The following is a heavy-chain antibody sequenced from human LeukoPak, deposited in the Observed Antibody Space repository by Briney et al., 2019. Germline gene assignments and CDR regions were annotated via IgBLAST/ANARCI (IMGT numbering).Heavy chain of an antibody. CDR3: ARPQYFFDY. J-gene: IGHJ4*02. Sequence: AGGSLRLSCAAPGFTFSSYDMTWVRQAPGKGLEWVSAISGSGGSTYYADSVKGRFTISRDNSKNTLYLQMNSLRAEDTAIYYCARPQYFFDYWGQGTLVTVSS. V-gene: IGHV3-23*01. D-gene: IGHD3-9*01. CDR1: GFTFSSYD. CDR2: ISGSGGST.